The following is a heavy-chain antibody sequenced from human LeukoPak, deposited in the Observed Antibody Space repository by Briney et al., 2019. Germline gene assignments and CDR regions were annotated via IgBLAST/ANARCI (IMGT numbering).Heavy chain of an antibody. J-gene: IGHJ5*02. V-gene: IGHV1-2*02. D-gene: IGHD5-12*01. Sequence: ASVKVSCKASGYTFTGYYMHWVRQAPGQGLEWMGWINPNSGGTNYAQKFQGRVTMTRDTSISTAYMELSRLRSDDTAVYYCARGRGDIVATDWFDPWGQGTLVTVSS. CDR1: GYTFTGYY. CDR2: INPNSGGT. CDR3: ARGRGDIVATDWFDP.